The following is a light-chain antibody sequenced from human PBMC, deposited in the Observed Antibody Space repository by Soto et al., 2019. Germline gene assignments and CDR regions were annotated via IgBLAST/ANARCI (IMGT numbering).Light chain of an antibody. V-gene: IGKV1-5*03. Sequence: DIQMTQSPSTLSASLGDRVTITCRASQSIISWLAWYQQKPAKDPKLLIYKASSLESGVPSRFSGSGSGTEFTLTISSLQPDDSATYYCQQYYRLVTFGPGTKVEIK. CDR1: QSIISW. CDR3: QQYYRLVT. J-gene: IGKJ3*01. CDR2: KAS.